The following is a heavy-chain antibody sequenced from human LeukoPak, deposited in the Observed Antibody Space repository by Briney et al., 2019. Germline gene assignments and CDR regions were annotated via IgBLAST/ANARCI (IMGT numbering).Heavy chain of an antibody. D-gene: IGHD6-19*01. Sequence: PGGSLRLSCAASGFTFSSYSMNWVRQAPGKGLEWVSSISSSSSYIYYADSVKGRFTISRDNAKNSLYLQMNSLRAEDTAVYYCARDGYSSGWYLYCFDYWGQGTLVTVSS. CDR3: ARDGYSSGWYLYCFDY. V-gene: IGHV3-21*01. CDR2: ISSSSSYI. CDR1: GFTFSSYS. J-gene: IGHJ4*02.